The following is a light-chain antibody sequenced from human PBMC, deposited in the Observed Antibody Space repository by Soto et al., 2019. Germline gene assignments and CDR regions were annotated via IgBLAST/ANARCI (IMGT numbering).Light chain of an antibody. CDR3: MQTIQAPYA. V-gene: IGKV2D-29*01. CDR2: EIS. Sequence: DIVMTQTPLSLSVTPGQPASISCKSSQSLLHSDGKTYLCWYMQKPDQPPQLLIYEISSRFSGVPDRFRGSGSGTDFTLEISRVEAEDVGVYYCMQTIQAPYAFGQGTKLEIK. CDR1: QSLLHSDGKTY. J-gene: IGKJ2*01.